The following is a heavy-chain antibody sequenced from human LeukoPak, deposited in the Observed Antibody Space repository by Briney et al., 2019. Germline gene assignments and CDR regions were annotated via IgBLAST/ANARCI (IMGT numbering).Heavy chain of an antibody. CDR3: ARVNFRSFDY. J-gene: IGHJ4*02. CDR2: IYYSGST. D-gene: IGHD2/OR15-2a*01. CDR1: GGSISSSSYY. V-gene: IGHV4-39*01. Sequence: PSETLSLTCTVSGGSISSSSYYWGWIRQPPGKGLEWIGSIYYSGSTYYNPSLKSRVTISVDTSKNQFSLKLSSVTAADTAVYYCARVNFRSFDYWGQGTLVTVSS.